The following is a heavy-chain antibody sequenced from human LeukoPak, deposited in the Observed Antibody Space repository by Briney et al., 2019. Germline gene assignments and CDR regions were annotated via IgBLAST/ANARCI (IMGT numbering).Heavy chain of an antibody. CDR2: INHSGST. J-gene: IGHJ5*02. V-gene: IGHV4-34*01. CDR3: ASGRLGGERANRLDP. D-gene: IGHD3-16*01. CDR1: DGSTSGYY. Sequence: SETLSFTCAVYDGSTSGYYWSWSRQPPGKGLEWSGEINHSGSTNYNPSLKSRVTISVDKSKNPFSLKLSSVTASDTAVYYCASGRLGGERANRLDPWGRGPRVPFSS.